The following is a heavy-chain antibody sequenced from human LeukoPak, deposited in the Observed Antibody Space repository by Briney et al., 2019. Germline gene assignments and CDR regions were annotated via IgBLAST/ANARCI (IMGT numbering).Heavy chain of an antibody. CDR2: IRSKANRYAT. CDR1: GFTFSGSA. CDR3: TSRDCSSTSCYRDPTYYYYYMDV. Sequence: GESLKISCAASGFTFSGSAMHWVRQASGKGLEWVERIRSKANRYATAYAASVKGRFTISRDDSKNTAYLQMNSLKTEDTAVYYCTSRDCSSTSCYRDPTYYYYYMDVWGKGTTVTVSS. D-gene: IGHD2-2*01. J-gene: IGHJ6*03. V-gene: IGHV3-73*01.